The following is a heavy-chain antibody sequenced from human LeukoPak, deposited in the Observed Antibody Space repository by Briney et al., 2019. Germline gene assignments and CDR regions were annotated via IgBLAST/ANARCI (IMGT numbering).Heavy chain of an antibody. CDR1: GFTVSSNY. CDR2: IYSGGST. Sequence: GGSLRLSCAASGFTVSSNYMSWVRQAPGKGLEWVSVIYSGGSTYYADSVKGRFIISRDNSKNTLYLQMNSLRAEDTAVYYCARDHYGLTSYPNPWGQGTLVTVSS. V-gene: IGHV3-66*01. J-gene: IGHJ5*02. D-gene: IGHD3-10*01. CDR3: ARDHYGLTSYPNP.